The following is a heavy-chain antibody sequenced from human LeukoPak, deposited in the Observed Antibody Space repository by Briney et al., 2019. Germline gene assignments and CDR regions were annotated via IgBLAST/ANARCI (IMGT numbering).Heavy chain of an antibody. Sequence: GSLRLSCATSEFTFSAYAMHWIRQAPGRGLEWVAFVRYGGNIKYYADSVKGRFTISRDNSKNTLYLQMNSLRPEDTAVYYCAKDLGTEYNIFDYWGQGTLVTVSS. D-gene: IGHD3-9*01. J-gene: IGHJ4*02. V-gene: IGHV3-30*02. CDR3: AKDLGTEYNIFDY. CDR2: VRYGGNIK. CDR1: EFTFSAYA.